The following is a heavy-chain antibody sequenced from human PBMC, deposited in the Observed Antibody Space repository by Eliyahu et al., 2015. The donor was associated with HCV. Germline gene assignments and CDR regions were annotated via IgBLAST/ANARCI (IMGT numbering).Heavy chain of an antibody. CDR1: GFXFSSXG. Sequence: QVQLVESGGGVVQPGGSLXLSCAASGFXFSSXGXHWVRXAPGKGLEWVAFIRYDGSXKYYADSVKGRFTISRDNSKNTLYLQMNSLRAEDTAVYYCAKDLWFGELSYYYYGMDVWGQGTTVTVSS. D-gene: IGHD3-10*01. CDR2: IRYDGSXK. V-gene: IGHV3-30*02. CDR3: AKDLWFGELSYYYYGMDV. J-gene: IGHJ6*02.